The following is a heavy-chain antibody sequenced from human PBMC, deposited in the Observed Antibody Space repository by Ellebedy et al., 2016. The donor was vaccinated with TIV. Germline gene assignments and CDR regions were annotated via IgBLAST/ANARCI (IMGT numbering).Heavy chain of an antibody. V-gene: IGHV3-23*01. CDR2: IIGSGIST. J-gene: IGHJ4*02. D-gene: IGHD6-19*01. CDR3: AKTASDSGWYFFDS. Sequence: GESLKISCAASRFTFSDYAMSWVRQPPGKGLEWVSAIIGSGISTYYADSVKGRFTISRDNSRNTVYLQMNSLRADDTAVYYCAKTASDSGWYFFDSWGQGTLVTVSP. CDR1: RFTFSDYA.